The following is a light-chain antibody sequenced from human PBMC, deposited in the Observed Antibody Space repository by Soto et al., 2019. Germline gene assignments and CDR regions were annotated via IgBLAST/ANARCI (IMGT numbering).Light chain of an antibody. CDR2: GAS. J-gene: IGKJ5*01. CDR1: QSVSSNY. Sequence: EIVLTQSPGTLSLSPGERATLSCRASQSVSSNYLAWYQQRPGQAPRLLVYGASTRATGIPDRFSGSVSGTDFTLAISRLEPEDFAVYYCQHYGGSPLTFGQGTRLEIK. V-gene: IGKV3-20*01. CDR3: QHYGGSPLT.